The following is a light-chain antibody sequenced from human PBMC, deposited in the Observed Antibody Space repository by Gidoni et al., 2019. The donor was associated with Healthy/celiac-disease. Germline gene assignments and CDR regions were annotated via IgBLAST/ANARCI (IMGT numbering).Light chain of an antibody. Sequence: DIQMTQSPSSLSASVGDRVTSTCRASQSISSYLNWYQQKPGKAPQLLTYAASSLQSGVPSRFSGSGSGTDFTLTISSLLPEDFATYYCQQSYSTPVTFGPGTKVDIK. V-gene: IGKV1-39*01. CDR1: QSISSY. CDR2: AAS. CDR3: QQSYSTPVT. J-gene: IGKJ3*01.